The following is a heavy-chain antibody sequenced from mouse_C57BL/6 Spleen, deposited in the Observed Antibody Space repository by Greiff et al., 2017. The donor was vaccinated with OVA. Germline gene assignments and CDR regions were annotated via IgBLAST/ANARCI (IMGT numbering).Heavy chain of an antibody. CDR3: ARDGNSVYCDY. CDR2: ISSGSSTI. Sequence: EVKLMESGGGLVKPGGSLKLSCAASGFTFSDYGMHWVRQAPEKGLEWVAYISSGSSTIYYADTVKGRFTISRDNARNTLFLQMTSLRSEDAAMYYCARDGNSVYCDYWGQGTTLTVSS. J-gene: IGHJ2*01. D-gene: IGHD2-1*01. V-gene: IGHV5-17*01. CDR1: GFTFSDYG.